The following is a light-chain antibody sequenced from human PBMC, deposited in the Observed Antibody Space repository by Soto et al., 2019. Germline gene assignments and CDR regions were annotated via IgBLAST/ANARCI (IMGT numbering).Light chain of an antibody. Sequence: EIVLTQSPGTLSLSPGERATLSCRASQSVSNNYLAWYQQKPGQGPRLLIYGASSRATGIPDRFSGSGSGTDFTLTISRLEPEDFAVYYCQQYGTPPQTFGKGTKVDIK. CDR2: GAS. CDR3: QQYGTPPQT. CDR1: QSVSNNY. V-gene: IGKV3-20*01. J-gene: IGKJ1*01.